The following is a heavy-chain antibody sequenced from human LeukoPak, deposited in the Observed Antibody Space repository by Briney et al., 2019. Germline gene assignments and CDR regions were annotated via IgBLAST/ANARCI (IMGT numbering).Heavy chain of an antibody. J-gene: IGHJ4*02. CDR1: GFTVSSNY. Sequence: GGSLRLSCVASGFTVSSNYMSWVRQAPGEGLEWVSVIYSGDNTYYVDSVKGRFTISRDSSKNTLYLQMNSLRAEDTAVYYCARDYYDILTANRQTKSSYFDYWGQGTLVTVSS. CDR2: IYSGDNT. V-gene: IGHV3-66*01. CDR3: ARDYYDILTANRQTKSSYFDY. D-gene: IGHD3-9*01.